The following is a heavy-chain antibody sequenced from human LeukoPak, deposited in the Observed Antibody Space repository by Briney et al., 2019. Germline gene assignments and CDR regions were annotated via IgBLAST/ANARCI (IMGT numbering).Heavy chain of an antibody. J-gene: IGHJ4*02. V-gene: IGHV4-39*06. D-gene: IGHD3-22*01. CDR1: GDSVSSSNYY. CDR2: LYYDGRA. Sequence: PSETLSLTCTVFGDSVSSSNYYWAWFRQPPGKGLDCIGSLYYDGRAYYSPSLESRVTVSVDTSKNQFALKLTSVTAADTAVYYCASVGYDSSGYYNYWGQGTLVTVSS. CDR3: ASVGYDSSGYYNY.